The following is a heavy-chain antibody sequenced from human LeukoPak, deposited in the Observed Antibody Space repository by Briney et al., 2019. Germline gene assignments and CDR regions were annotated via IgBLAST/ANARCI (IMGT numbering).Heavy chain of an antibody. Sequence: PGGSLRLSWAASGFTFSRYSMNWVRQAPGKGLEWVSSIRISSNYIYYTDSVKGRFTISRDNAKNSLYLQMNSLRAEDTAVYYCARGSRFGVVERDAFDIWGQGTMVTVSS. J-gene: IGHJ3*02. CDR2: IRISSNYI. V-gene: IGHV3-21*01. D-gene: IGHD3-3*01. CDR3: ARGSRFGVVERDAFDI. CDR1: GFTFSRYS.